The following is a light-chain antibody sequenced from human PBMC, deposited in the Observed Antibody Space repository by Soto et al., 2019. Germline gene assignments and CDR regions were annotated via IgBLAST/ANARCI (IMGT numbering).Light chain of an antibody. CDR2: GAS. CDR1: QSVSSSY. J-gene: IGKJ1*01. CDR3: QQYGRSPWT. V-gene: IGKV3-20*01. Sequence: EIVLTQSPGTLSLSPGERATLSCRASQSVSSSYLAWHQQKPGQAPRLLIYGASSRATGIPDRFSGSGSGTDFTLTISRLEPEDFAVYYCQQYGRSPWTFGQGTKVDIK.